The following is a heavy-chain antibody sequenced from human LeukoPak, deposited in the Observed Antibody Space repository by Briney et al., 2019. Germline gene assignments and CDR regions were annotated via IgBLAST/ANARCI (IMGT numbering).Heavy chain of an antibody. CDR1: GFTFSDYA. J-gene: IGHJ4*02. CDR2: ISGSGDRT. D-gene: IGHD4-23*01. V-gene: IGHV3-23*01. CDR3: AKDFFRDYGSNSVPFDY. Sequence: GGSLRLSCAASGFTFSDYAISWVRQAPGKGLEWVSTISGSGDRTYYADSVKGRFTISRDNSKNTLFLQMNSLRAEDTALYYCAKDFFRDYGSNSVPFDYWGQGTLVSVSS.